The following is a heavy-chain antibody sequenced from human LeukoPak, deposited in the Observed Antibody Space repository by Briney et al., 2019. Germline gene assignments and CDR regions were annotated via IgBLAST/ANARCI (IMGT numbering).Heavy chain of an antibody. V-gene: IGHV4-34*01. CDR2: INHSGST. J-gene: IGHJ4*02. CDR3: AEYGSGSEGAY. CDR1: GGSFSGYY. D-gene: IGHD3-10*01. Sequence: PSETLSLTCAVYGGSFSGYYWSWIRQPPGKGLEWIGEINHSGSTNYNPSLKSRVTISVDTSKNQFSLKLSSVTAADTAVYYCAEYGSGSEGAYWGQGTLVTVSS.